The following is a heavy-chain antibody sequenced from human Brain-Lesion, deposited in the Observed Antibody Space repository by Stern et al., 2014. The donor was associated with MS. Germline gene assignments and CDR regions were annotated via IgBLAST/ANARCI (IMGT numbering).Heavy chain of an antibody. V-gene: IGHV4-61*02. CDR2: IFNNGRT. CDR1: GGSISSGGYY. J-gene: IGHJ6*02. Sequence: QVQLQESGPGLVKPSQTLSLYCTVSGGSISSGGYYWSWIRQPAGKGLEWIGRIFNNGRTSYNPSLKSRVTISIDTSKNHFSLRLNSLTAADTAVYYCARGRVVPGFQYYATDVWGQGTTVIVSS. CDR3: ARGRVVPGFQYYATDV. D-gene: IGHD2-2*01.